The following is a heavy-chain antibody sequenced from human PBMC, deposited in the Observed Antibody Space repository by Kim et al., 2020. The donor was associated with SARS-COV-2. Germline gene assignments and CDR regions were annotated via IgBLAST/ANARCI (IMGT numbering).Heavy chain of an antibody. J-gene: IGHJ6*02. V-gene: IGHV3-48*02. CDR3: VRDQGLGWAAAGRDFPNYGMGV. D-gene: IGHD6-13*01. CDR2: ISSSSITI. Sequence: GGSLRLSCAASGFTFSSYSMNWVRQAPGKGLEWVSYISSSSITIYYADSVKGRFTISRDNAKNSLYLQMNSLRDEDTAVYYCVRDQGLGWAAAGRDFPNYGMGVWGRGTTVTVSS. CDR1: GFTFSSYS.